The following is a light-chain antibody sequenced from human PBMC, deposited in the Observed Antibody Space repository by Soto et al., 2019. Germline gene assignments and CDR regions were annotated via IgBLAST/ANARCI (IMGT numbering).Light chain of an antibody. V-gene: IGKV1-39*01. J-gene: IGKJ4*01. CDR2: TAS. CDR3: QQGFSTPLT. Sequence: DIQMTQAPSSLSASVGDRVTITCRASQSVSLYLNWYQQKPGRAPELLISTASKLQSGVPSRFSGSGSGTHFTLTISGLQPEDSATYYCQQGFSTPLTFGGGTKVDI. CDR1: QSVSLY.